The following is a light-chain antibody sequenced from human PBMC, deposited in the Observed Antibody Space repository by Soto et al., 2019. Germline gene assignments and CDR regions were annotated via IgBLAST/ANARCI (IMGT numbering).Light chain of an antibody. CDR3: QSYDSSLSDVV. CDR1: SSNIGAGYD. J-gene: IGLJ2*01. Sequence: QSVLTQPPSVSAAPGQRVTISCTGSSSNIGAGYDVHWYQQLPGTAPKLLIYSDVHRPSGVPDRFSGSKSGTSASLTITWLHAEYEADYYCQSYDSSLSDVVFGGGTKVTVL. CDR2: SDV. V-gene: IGLV1-40*01.